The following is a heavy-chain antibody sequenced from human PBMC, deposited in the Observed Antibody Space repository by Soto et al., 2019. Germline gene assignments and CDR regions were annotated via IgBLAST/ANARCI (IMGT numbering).Heavy chain of an antibody. D-gene: IGHD6-13*01. CDR3: AKEFGSTWIDH. V-gene: IGHV3-30*18. CDR2: MSYDGTKE. CDR1: GFTLTTYG. Sequence: GGSLRLSCAASGFTLTTYGMHWVRQAPGKGLEWVAAMSYDGTKEYYADSVKGRFTISRDSSRNTLFLQLNSLRAEDTAVYYCAKEFGSTWIDHWGEGTLVTVSS. J-gene: IGHJ4*02.